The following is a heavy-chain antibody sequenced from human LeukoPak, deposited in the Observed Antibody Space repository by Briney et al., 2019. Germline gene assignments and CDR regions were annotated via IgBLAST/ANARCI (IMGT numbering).Heavy chain of an antibody. V-gene: IGHV4-39*01. J-gene: IGHJ5*02. CDR1: GGSISSSGYY. Sequence: SETLSLTCTVSGGSISSSGYYWGWIRQPPGKGLEWIASIYYSGSTYYNPPLKSRVTISVDTSKNQLSLKLSSLTAADTAVYYFARHEYSGSYYGLSWFDPWGQGTLVTVSS. D-gene: IGHD1-26*01. CDR3: ARHEYSGSYYGLSWFDP. CDR2: IYYSGST.